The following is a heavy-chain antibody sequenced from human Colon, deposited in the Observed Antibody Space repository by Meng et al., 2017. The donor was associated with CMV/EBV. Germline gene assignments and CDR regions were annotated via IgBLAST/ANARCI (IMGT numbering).Heavy chain of an antibody. CDR3: ARGIHRNGFDP. CDR2: IYSNGKT. V-gene: IGHV4-30-4*08. J-gene: IGHJ5*02. D-gene: IGHD1-1*01. CDR1: GGSVNAEDYY. Sequence: TCSVFGGSVNAEDYYWSWIRQRPGKGLEWIGYIYSNGKTYYSPPLKSRLTLSLDASKNQISLNVTSVSASDTAVYYCARGIHRNGFDPWGQGILVTVSS.